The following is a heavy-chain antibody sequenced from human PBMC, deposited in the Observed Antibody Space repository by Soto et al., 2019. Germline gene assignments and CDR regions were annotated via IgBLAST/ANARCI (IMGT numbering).Heavy chain of an antibody. CDR1: GYTFTSYG. J-gene: IGHJ4*02. CDR3: ARQNCSGGSCYHSGPDY. CDR2: ISAYNGNT. Sequence: QVQLVQSGAEVKKPGASVKVSCKASGYTFTSYGISWVRQAPGQGLEWMGWISAYNGNTNYAQKLQGRVTMTTDTSTSTAYMELRSLRSDDTAVYYCARQNCSGGSCYHSGPDYWGQGTLVTVSS. D-gene: IGHD2-15*01. V-gene: IGHV1-18*04.